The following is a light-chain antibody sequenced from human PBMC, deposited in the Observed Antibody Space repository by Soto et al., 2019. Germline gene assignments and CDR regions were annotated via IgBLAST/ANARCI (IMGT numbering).Light chain of an antibody. J-gene: IGKJ1*01. CDR3: QQRSSWPWGT. Sequence: EIVLTQSPATLSLSPGERATLSCRASQSVSSYLAWYQQKPGQAPRLLIYDASNRATGIPARFSGSGSGTDFTLTISSLEPEDFAVYYCQQRSSWPWGTFGQGTKVEIK. V-gene: IGKV3-11*01. CDR1: QSVSSY. CDR2: DAS.